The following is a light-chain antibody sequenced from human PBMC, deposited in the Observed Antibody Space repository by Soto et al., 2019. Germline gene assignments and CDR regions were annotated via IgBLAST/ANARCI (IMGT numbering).Light chain of an antibody. CDR3: ASYTTSSTYV. Sequence: QSVLTQPASVSGSPGQSIAISCPGHSSDVGGYSYVSWYQQQPGKAPKLVISDVSNRPSGVSDRFSGSKSGNTASLTISGLQTEDDADYYCASYTTSSTYVFGTGTKVTV. CDR2: DVS. V-gene: IGLV2-14*01. J-gene: IGLJ1*01. CDR1: SSDVGGYSY.